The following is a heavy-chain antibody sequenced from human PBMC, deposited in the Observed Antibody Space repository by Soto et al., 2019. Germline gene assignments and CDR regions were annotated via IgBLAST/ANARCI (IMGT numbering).Heavy chain of an antibody. D-gene: IGHD3-10*01. J-gene: IGHJ5*02. CDR3: TRDSGWFDP. V-gene: IGHV3-49*04. CDR1: GFTFGDYA. Sequence: GSLRLSCTASGFTFGDYAMSWVRQAPGKGLEWVGFIRSKAYGGTTEYAASVKGRFTISRDDSKSIAYLQMNSLKTEDTAVYYCTRDSGWFDPWGQGTLVTVSS. CDR2: IRSKAYGGTT.